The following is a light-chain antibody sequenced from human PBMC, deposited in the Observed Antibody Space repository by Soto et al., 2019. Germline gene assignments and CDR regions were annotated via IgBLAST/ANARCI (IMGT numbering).Light chain of an antibody. Sequence: ETVLTQSPATLSLSPGERATLSCMASQSVTSSYLAWYQQKPGQAPRLLIYGASSRATGIPDRFSGSGSGTDFTLTISRLEPEDFAVYYCQQYGSSSWTFGQGTKVDIK. V-gene: IGKV3-20*01. J-gene: IGKJ1*01. CDR3: QQYGSSSWT. CDR1: QSVTSSY. CDR2: GAS.